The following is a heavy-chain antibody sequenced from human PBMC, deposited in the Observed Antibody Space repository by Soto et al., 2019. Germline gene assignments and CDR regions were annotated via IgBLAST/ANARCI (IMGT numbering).Heavy chain of an antibody. D-gene: IGHD3-9*01. Sequence: ASVKVSCKASGYTFTSYGISWVRQAPGQGLEWMGWISAYNGNTNYAQKFQDRVTMTTDTSTSTAYMELRSLRSDDTAVYYCARAAYEILTGYYRRWGQGTLVTSPQ. CDR3: ARAAYEILTGYYRR. CDR2: ISAYNGNT. J-gene: IGHJ4*02. V-gene: IGHV1-18*01. CDR1: GYTFTSYG.